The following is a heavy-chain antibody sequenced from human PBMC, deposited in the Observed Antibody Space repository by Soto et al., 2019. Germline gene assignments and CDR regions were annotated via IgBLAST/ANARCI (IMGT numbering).Heavy chain of an antibody. CDR2: ISYDGSNK. CDR3: AKEGVHSSSSSLYYFNY. CDR1: GFTFSSYG. Sequence: GGSLRLSCAASGFTFSSYGMHWVRQAPGKGLEWVAVISYDGSNKYYADSVKGRFTISRDNSKNTLYLQINSLRAEDTAVYYCAKEGVHSSSSSLYYFNYWGQGTPVTVSS. V-gene: IGHV3-30*18. J-gene: IGHJ4*02. D-gene: IGHD6-6*01.